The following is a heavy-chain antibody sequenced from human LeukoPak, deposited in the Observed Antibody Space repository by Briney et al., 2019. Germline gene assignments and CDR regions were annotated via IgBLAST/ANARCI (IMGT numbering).Heavy chain of an antibody. D-gene: IGHD2-2*01. CDR3: ASQACSSTSCSAVDP. CDR1: GFTFSSYS. J-gene: IGHJ5*02. CDR2: ISSSSSYI. V-gene: IGHV3-21*01. Sequence: PGGSLRLSCAASGFTFSSYSMNWVRQAPAKGLEWVSSISSSSSYIYYADSVKGRFTISRDNAKNSLYLQMNSLRAEDTAVYYCASQACSSTSCSAVDPWGQGTLVTVSS.